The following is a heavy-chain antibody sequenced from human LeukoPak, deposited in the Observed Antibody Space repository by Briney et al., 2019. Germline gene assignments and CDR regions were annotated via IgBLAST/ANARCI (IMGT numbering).Heavy chain of an antibody. CDR3: AIGGSGWYLYDH. CDR2: ISYDGSNK. CDR1: GFTFSSYA. Sequence: PGRSLRLSCAASGFTFSSYAMHWVRQAPGKGLEWVAVISYDGSNKYYADSVKGRFTISRDNSKNTLYLQMNSLRAEDTAVYYCAIGGSGWYLYDHWGQGTLVTVSS. V-gene: IGHV3-30-3*01. D-gene: IGHD6-19*01. J-gene: IGHJ4*02.